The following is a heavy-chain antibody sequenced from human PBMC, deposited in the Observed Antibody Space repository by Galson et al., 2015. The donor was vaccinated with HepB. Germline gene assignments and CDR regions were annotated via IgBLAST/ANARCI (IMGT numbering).Heavy chain of an antibody. CDR1: GFIFSSYW. Sequence: SLRLSCAASGFIFSSYWMHWVRQVPGKGLVWVSRINSDGSSTYYADSVKGRFTISRDNAKNTLYLQMNSLRAEDTAVYYCARGNHHYGDKHGYYNYYGMDVWGQGTTVTGSS. J-gene: IGHJ6*02. CDR2: INSDGSST. D-gene: IGHD4/OR15-4a*01. V-gene: IGHV3-74*01. CDR3: ARGNHHYGDKHGYYNYYGMDV.